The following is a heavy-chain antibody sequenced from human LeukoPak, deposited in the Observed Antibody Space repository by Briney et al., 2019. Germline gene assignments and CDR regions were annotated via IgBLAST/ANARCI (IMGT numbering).Heavy chain of an antibody. CDR1: GFTFSSYG. Sequence: PGGSLRLSCAASGFTFSSYGMHWLRQAPGKGLEWVAFIRYVGSNKYYADSVKGRFTISRDNSKNTLYLQMNSLRAEDTAVYYCATSLTYYDILTGYSGHWGVDYWGQGTLVTVSS. D-gene: IGHD3-9*01. CDR2: IRYVGSNK. V-gene: IGHV3-30*02. CDR3: ATSLTYYDILTGYSGHWGVDY. J-gene: IGHJ4*02.